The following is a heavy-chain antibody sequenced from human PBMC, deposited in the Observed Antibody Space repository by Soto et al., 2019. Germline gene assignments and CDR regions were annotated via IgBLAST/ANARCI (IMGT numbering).Heavy chain of an antibody. D-gene: IGHD2-2*01. CDR1: GGSFSGYY. CDR3: ARHDCISTSCYYYYYYSMDV. V-gene: IGHV4-34*01. Sequence: PSETLSLTCAVYGGSFSGYYWTWIRQPPGTGLEWIGEINHSGSTNYNPSLKSRVTISVDTSKNQFSLKLTSVTAADTAVYYCARHDCISTSCYYYYYYSMDVWGQGTTVTVSS. J-gene: IGHJ6*02. CDR2: INHSGST.